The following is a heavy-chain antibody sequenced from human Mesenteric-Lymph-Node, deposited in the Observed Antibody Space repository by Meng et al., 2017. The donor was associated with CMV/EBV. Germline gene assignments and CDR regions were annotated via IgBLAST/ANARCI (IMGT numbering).Heavy chain of an antibody. Sequence: GESLKISCQGSGSSFTNYWIAWVRQMPGKGLEWMGIIHPANSDARYSPSFQGQVTISADKSTTTAYLQWSSLKASDTAMYYCARQGGSSWYVDHWGQGTLVTVSS. J-gene: IGHJ4*02. CDR2: IHPANSDA. CDR1: GSSFTNYW. CDR3: ARQGGSSWYVDH. D-gene: IGHD6-13*01. V-gene: IGHV5-51*01.